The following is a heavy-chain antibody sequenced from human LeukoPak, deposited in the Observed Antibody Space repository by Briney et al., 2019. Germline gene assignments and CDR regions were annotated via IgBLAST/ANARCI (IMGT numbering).Heavy chain of an antibody. CDR3: ARRIAAAGNDAFDI. J-gene: IGHJ3*02. V-gene: IGHV1-2*02. D-gene: IGHD6-13*01. CDR2: INPNSGDT. CDR1: GYTFTDYY. Sequence: ASVKVSCKASGYTFTDYYIHWVRQAPGQGLGWMGWINPNSGDTNYAQKFQGRVTMTGDTSISTAYMELSRLRSDDTAVYYCARRIAAAGNDAFDIWGQGTMVTVSS.